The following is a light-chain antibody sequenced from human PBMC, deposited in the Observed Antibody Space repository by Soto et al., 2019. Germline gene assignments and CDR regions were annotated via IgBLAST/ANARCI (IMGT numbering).Light chain of an antibody. CDR1: QSVSNNY. Sequence: EIVLTQSPGTLSLSPGERATLSCRASQSVSNNYLAWYQQKPGQAPRLLIYGASSRATGIPDRFSGSGSGTEFPLTISRLEPEDFSVFYCQQYGGSPRTFGQGTRVEIK. CDR3: QQYGGSPRT. J-gene: IGKJ1*01. V-gene: IGKV3-20*01. CDR2: GAS.